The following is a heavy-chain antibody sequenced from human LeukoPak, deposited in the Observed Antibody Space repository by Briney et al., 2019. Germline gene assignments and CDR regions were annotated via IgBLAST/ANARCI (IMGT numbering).Heavy chain of an antibody. D-gene: IGHD4-17*01. CDR2: IYTSGST. CDR3: ARDNSDTTVSLRKHHNWFDP. Sequence: SETLSLTCTVSGGSISSYYWSWIRQPAGKGLEWIGRIYTSGSTNYNPSLKSRVTMSVDTSKNQFSLKLSSVTAADTAVYYCARDNSDTTVSLRKHHNWFDPWGQGTLVTVSS. CDR1: GGSISSYY. V-gene: IGHV4-4*07. J-gene: IGHJ5*02.